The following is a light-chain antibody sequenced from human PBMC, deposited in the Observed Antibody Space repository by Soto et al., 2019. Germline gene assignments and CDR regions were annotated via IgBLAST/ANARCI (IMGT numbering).Light chain of an antibody. CDR2: DAS. J-gene: IGKJ2*01. CDR1: QDISNY. V-gene: IGKV1-33*01. Sequence: IQMTQSPSSLSASVGDRVTITCQASQDISNYLNWYQQKSGKAPKLLIYDASNLETGVPSRLSGSGSGTDFTFTISSLQPEDIGIYYCQQYNNLPYTFGQGTKLEIK. CDR3: QQYNNLPYT.